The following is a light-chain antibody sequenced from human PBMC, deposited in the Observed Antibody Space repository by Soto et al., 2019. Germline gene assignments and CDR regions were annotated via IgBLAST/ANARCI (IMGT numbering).Light chain of an antibody. CDR3: QQSYKIPPT. J-gene: IGKJ2*01. CDR1: QTIHPY. V-gene: IGKV1-39*01. Sequence: DIQISQSPCSLSSSFRYRFTVTFLANQTIHPYLHWYQHKPGKAPKLLIFSASTLQSGVSSRFSGSGSGTDFPLTIHSLQPEDFASYYCQQSYKIPPTFGQGTKVDIK. CDR2: SAS.